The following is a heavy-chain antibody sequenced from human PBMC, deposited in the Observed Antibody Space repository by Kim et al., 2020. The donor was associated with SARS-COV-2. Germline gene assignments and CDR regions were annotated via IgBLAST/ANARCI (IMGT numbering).Heavy chain of an antibody. CDR2: INAGNGNT. CDR3: ARGKESLEMKIGRAFDY. D-gene: IGHD1-1*01. J-gene: IGHJ4*02. Sequence: ASVKFSCKASGYTFTSYAMHWVRQAPGQRLEWMGWINAGNGNTKYSQKFQGRVTITRDTSASTAYMELSSLRSEDTAVYYCARGKESLEMKIGRAFDYWGPGTLVTVSS. CDR1: GYTFTSYA. V-gene: IGHV1-3*01.